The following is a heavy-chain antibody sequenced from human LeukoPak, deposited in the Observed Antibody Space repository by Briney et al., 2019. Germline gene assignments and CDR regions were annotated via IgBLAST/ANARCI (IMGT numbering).Heavy chain of an antibody. V-gene: IGHV4-59*08. CDR3: ARHLGYCGSTSCFGRAYCFDP. D-gene: IGHD2-2*01. CDR2: IYYRGST. J-gene: IGHJ5*02. Sequence: SETLSLTCTVSGGSLSSYYLSWIRQPPGKGLEWIGYIYYRGSTNYNPSLQSRVTISVDTSKNQFSLNLKSVTAADTAVYYCARHLGYCGSTSCFGRAYCFDPWGQGTLVTVSS. CDR1: GGSLSSYY.